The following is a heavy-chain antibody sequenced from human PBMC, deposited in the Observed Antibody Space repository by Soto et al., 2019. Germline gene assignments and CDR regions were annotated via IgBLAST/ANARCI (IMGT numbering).Heavy chain of an antibody. CDR1: GFTFSSYA. D-gene: IGHD3-22*01. J-gene: IGHJ4*02. CDR2: ISYDGSNK. Sequence: QVQLVESGGGVVQPGRSLRLSCAASGFTFSSYAMHWVRQAPGKGLEWVAVISYDGSNKYYADSVKGRFTISRDNSKNTLYLQMNSLRAEHTAVYYCATNPHYYDSSGYYYAPDSWGQGTLVTVSS. V-gene: IGHV3-30-3*01. CDR3: ATNPHYYDSSGYYYAPDS.